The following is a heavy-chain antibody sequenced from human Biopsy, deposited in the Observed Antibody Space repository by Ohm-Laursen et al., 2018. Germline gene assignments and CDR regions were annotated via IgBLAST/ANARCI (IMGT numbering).Heavy chain of an antibody. J-gene: IGHJ6*02. CDR2: FRFEDRT. V-gene: IGHV4-59*07. CDR3: ARATNSTGWPYYYFYGMDV. Sequence: SDTLSLTCPVSGGSISNYFWTWIRQPPGKGLEWIGYFRFEDRTSYNSSLKSRVTISVDTSKNQFSLRLNSVTAADTAVYYCARATNSTGWPYYYFYGMDVWGQGTTVTVSS. CDR1: GGSISNYF. D-gene: IGHD2/OR15-2a*01.